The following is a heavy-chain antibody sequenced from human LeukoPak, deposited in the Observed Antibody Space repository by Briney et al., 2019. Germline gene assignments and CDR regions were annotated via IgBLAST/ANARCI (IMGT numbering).Heavy chain of an antibody. Sequence: GGSLRLSCAASGFTFSSYAMSWVRQAPGKGLEWVSAISGSGGSTYYADSVKGRFTISRDNSKNTLYLQMNSLRAEDTAVYYCARGGDYYDNTKHAFDIWGQGTMVTVSS. V-gene: IGHV3-23*01. CDR2: ISGSGGST. CDR3: ARGGDYYDNTKHAFDI. D-gene: IGHD3-22*01. J-gene: IGHJ3*02. CDR1: GFTFSSYA.